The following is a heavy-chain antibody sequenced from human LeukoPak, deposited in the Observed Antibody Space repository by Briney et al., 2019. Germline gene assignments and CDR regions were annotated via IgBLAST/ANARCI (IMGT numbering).Heavy chain of an antibody. J-gene: IGHJ3*02. D-gene: IGHD6-13*01. CDR2: ISSSSYI. V-gene: IGHV3-21*01. CDR1: GFTFSSYS. Sequence: PGGSLRLSCAASGFTFSSYSMNWVRQAPGKGLEWVSSISSSSYIYYADSVKGRFTISRDNAKNSLYLQMNSLRAEDTAVYYCARDSSSSRDAFDIWGQGTMVTVSS. CDR3: ARDSSSSRDAFDI.